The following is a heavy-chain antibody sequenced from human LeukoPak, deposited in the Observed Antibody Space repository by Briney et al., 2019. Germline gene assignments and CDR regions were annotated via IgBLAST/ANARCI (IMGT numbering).Heavy chain of an antibody. CDR1: GGXISGYY. J-gene: IGHJ4*02. V-gene: IGHV4-59*08. CDR3: ARHSSRGADYFDY. D-gene: IGHD3-10*01. CDR2: IYYSGST. Sequence: SETLSLTCIVSGGXISGYYCSWIRQPPGKGLEWVGYIYYSGSTNYNPSLKSRVTISVDTSKNQFSLKLSSVTAADTAVYYCARHSSRGADYFDYWGQGTLVTVSS.